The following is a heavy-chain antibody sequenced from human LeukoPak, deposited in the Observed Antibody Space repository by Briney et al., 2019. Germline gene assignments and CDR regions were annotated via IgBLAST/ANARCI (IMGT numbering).Heavy chain of an antibody. CDR3: AHDRGSGWYWGYYFHY. CDR1: GFTFSTDG. V-gene: IGHV3-30*18. CDR2: ISYDGSNK. J-gene: IGHJ4*02. D-gene: IGHD6-19*01. Sequence: GGSLRLSCAASGFTFSTDGLHSVRQAPGKGLEWVAVISYDGSNKYYADSVKGRFTISRDNSKNTLYLQMNSLRAEDTAVYYCAHDRGSGWYWGYYFHYWGQGTLVTVSS.